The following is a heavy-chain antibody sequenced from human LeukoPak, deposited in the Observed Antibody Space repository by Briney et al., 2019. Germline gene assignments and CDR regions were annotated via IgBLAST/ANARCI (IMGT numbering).Heavy chain of an antibody. CDR2: IYYSGST. D-gene: IGHD6-6*01. CDR1: GGSVSSGSYY. V-gene: IGHV4-30-4*08. J-gene: IGHJ3*02. Sequence: SETLSLTCTVSGGSVSSGSYYWSWIRQPPGKGLEWIGYIYYSGSTYYNPSLKSRVTISVDTSKNQFSLKLSSVTAADTAVYYCARDASVLVLTDAFDIWGQGTMVTVPS. CDR3: ARDASVLVLTDAFDI.